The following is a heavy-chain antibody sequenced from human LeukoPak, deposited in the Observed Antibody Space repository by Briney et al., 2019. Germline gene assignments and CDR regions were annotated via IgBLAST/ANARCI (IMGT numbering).Heavy chain of an antibody. CDR3: ARNSADLDY. V-gene: IGHV6-1*01. CDR1: GDSVSSKRSA. CDR2: TYYRSKWNN. Sequence: SQTLSLTCAISGDSVSSKRSAWNWIRQSPSRGLEWLGRTYYRSKWNNHYAVSVKSRITINADTSKNQFSLQLNSVTPEDTAVYYCARNSADLDYWGRGILVTVSS. J-gene: IGHJ4*02. D-gene: IGHD1-26*01.